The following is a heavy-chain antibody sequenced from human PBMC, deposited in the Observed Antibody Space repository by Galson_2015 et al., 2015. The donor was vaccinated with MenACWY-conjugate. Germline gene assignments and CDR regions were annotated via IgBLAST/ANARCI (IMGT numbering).Heavy chain of an antibody. Sequence: SVKVSCKASGYTFTTYAIHWVRQAPGQRLEWMGWINVGSGNTKYSQKFQGRVTITRDTSASTAYMDLSSLTSEDTAVYHCARGQYSVNYYVHDYWGQGTLVAVSP. CDR2: INVGSGNT. J-gene: IGHJ4*02. V-gene: IGHV1-3*01. CDR3: ARGQYSVNYYVHDY. D-gene: IGHD5/OR15-5a*01. CDR1: GYTFTTYA.